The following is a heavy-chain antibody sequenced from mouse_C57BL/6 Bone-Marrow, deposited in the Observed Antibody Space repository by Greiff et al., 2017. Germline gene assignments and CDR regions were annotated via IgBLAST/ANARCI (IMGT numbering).Heavy chain of an antibody. V-gene: IGHV5-17*01. J-gene: IGHJ4*01. CDR2: ISSGSSTI. Sequence: EVKLVESGGGLVKPGGSLKLSCAASGFTFSDYGMHWVRQAPEKGLEWVAYISSGSSTIYYADTVKGRFTISRDNAKNTLFLQMTSLRAEDTDMYYCARSAMDYWGQGTSVTVSS. CDR3: ARSAMDY. CDR1: GFTFSDYG.